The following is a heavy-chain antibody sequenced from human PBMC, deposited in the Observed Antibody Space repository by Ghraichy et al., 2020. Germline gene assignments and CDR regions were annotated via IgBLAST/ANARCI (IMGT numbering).Heavy chain of an antibody. Sequence: ASVKVSCKPSGYSFTTYGITWVRQAPGQGLEWMGWIGTYNKDTKYAQTFQDRVTITIDTSTSTAYLELRSLRSDDTAVYYCARGSGNYYDTTGGYYVGESIDYWGQGTLVTVSS. CDR3: ARGSGNYYDTTGGYYVGESIDY. J-gene: IGHJ4*02. D-gene: IGHD3-22*01. CDR1: GYSFTTYG. V-gene: IGHV1-18*01. CDR2: IGTYNKDT.